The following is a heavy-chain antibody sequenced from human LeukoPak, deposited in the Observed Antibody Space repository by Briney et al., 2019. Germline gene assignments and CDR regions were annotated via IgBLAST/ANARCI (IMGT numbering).Heavy chain of an antibody. J-gene: IGHJ4*02. Sequence: GGSLRLPCAASGFTFSSYGMHWVRQAPGKGLEWVAFIRYDGSNKYYADSVKGRFTISGDNSKNTLYLQMNSLRAEDTAVYYCAKDAGYCSSTSCYYPDYWGQGTLVTVSS. V-gene: IGHV3-30*02. CDR3: AKDAGYCSSTSCYYPDY. CDR2: IRYDGSNK. CDR1: GFTFSSYG. D-gene: IGHD2-2*01.